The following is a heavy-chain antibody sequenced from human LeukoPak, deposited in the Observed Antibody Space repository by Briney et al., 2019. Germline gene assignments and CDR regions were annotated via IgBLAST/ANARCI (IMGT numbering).Heavy chain of an antibody. CDR1: GYTFTSNY. D-gene: IGHD2-15*01. CDR2: ISPSGGST. J-gene: IGHJ3*02. CDR3: AREEDYCSGGSCQVAFDI. Sequence: ASVKVSCKAFGYTFTSNYMHWVRQAPGQGPEWMGVISPSGGSTTYAQKFQGRVTLTRDMSTSTDYLELSSLRSEDTAVYYCAREEDYCSGGSCQVAFDIWGQGTMVTVSS. V-gene: IGHV1-46*01.